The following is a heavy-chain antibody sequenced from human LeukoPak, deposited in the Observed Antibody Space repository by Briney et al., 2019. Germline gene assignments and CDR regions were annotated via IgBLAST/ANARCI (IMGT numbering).Heavy chain of an antibody. D-gene: IGHD2-2*03. J-gene: IGHJ4*02. CDR1: AYTFTSYY. Sequence: EASVKVSCKASAYTFTSYYMHWVRQAPGQGLEWMGIINPSGGSTSYAQKFQGRVTMTRDTSTSTVYMELSSLRSEDTAVYYCARRGGYCSSTSCYYDYWGQGTLVTVSS. CDR2: INPSGGST. CDR3: ARRGGYCSSTSCYYDY. V-gene: IGHV1-46*01.